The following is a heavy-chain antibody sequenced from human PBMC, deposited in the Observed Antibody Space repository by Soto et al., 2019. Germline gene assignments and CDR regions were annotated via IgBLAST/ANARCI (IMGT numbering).Heavy chain of an antibody. J-gene: IGHJ4*02. Sequence: SETLSLTCPVSGGSISSGGYYWSWIRQHPGKGLEWIGYIYYSGSTYYNPSLKSRVTISVDTSKNQFSLKLSSVTAADTAVYYCAVRKGDFWSGYLDYWGQGTRVTVSS. V-gene: IGHV4-31*03. CDR3: AVRKGDFWSGYLDY. D-gene: IGHD3-3*01. CDR2: IYYSGST. CDR1: GGSISSGGYY.